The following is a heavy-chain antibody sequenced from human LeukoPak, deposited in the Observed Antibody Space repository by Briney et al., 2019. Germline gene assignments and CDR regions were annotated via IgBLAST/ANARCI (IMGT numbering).Heavy chain of an antibody. CDR2: ISSSGSYI. Sequence: GGSLRLSCAASGFTFSTYNINWVRQAPGKGLEWVSSISSSGSYISYVDSVKGRFTISRDNAKNSLYLQMNSLRAEDTAVYYCARGAFLVGRFLESDAFDIWGQGTMVTVSS. D-gene: IGHD3-3*01. V-gene: IGHV3-21*01. J-gene: IGHJ3*02. CDR3: ARGAFLVGRFLESDAFDI. CDR1: GFTFSTYN.